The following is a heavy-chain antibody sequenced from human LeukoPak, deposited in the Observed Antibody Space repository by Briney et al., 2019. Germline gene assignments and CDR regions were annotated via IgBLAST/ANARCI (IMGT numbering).Heavy chain of an antibody. CDR2: IRYDGSNK. J-gene: IGHJ4*02. D-gene: IGHD2-2*01. CDR1: GFTFSSSA. Sequence: PGGSLRLSCAASGFTFSSSAMYWVRQAPGKGLEWVAFIRYDGSNKYYADSVEGRFTVSRDNSKNTLYLQMNSLRAEDTAVYFCAKGGYCSTTTCTFFDYWGQGSLVTVSS. CDR3: AKGGYCSTTTCTFFDY. V-gene: IGHV3-30*02.